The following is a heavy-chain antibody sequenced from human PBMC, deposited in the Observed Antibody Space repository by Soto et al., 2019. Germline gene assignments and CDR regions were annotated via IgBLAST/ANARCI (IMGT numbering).Heavy chain of an antibody. V-gene: IGHV4-39*01. CDR3: ARLGIAAAKGY. CDR1: GGSISSSSYY. CDR2: IYYSGST. D-gene: IGHD6-13*01. J-gene: IGHJ4*02. Sequence: PSETLSLTCTVSGGSISSSSYYWGWIRQPPGKGLEWIGSIYYSGSTYYNPSLKSRVTISVDTSKNQFSLKLSSVTAADTAVYYCARLGIAAAKGYWGQGTLVTVSS.